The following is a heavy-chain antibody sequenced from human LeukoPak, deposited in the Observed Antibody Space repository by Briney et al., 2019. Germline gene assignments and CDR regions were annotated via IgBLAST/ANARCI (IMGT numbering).Heavy chain of an antibody. D-gene: IGHD2-15*01. CDR1: GGSFGGYY. CDR3: ATGPYCGGGSCYFRPNWFDP. Sequence: SETLSLTCAVYGGSFGGYYWSWIRQPPGKGLEWIGEINHSGSTNYNPSLKSRVTISVDTSKNQFSLKLSSVTAADTAVYYCATGPYCGGGSCYFRPNWFDPWGQGTLVTVSS. CDR2: INHSGST. V-gene: IGHV4-34*01. J-gene: IGHJ5*02.